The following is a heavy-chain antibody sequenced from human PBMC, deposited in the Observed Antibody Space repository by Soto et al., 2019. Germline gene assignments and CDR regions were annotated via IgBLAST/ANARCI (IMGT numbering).Heavy chain of an antibody. CDR1: GYTCTSYY. Sequence: XSVKVSFKASGYTCTSYYMHWLRHAPGQGLEWMGIINPSGGSTSYAQKLQGRVTMTRDTSTSTVYMELSRMRSEDTAVYYCARVGNTGFHLDYWGQGTLVTVSS. D-gene: IGHD2-21*01. J-gene: IGHJ4*02. CDR2: INPSGGST. CDR3: ARVGNTGFHLDY. V-gene: IGHV1-46*01.